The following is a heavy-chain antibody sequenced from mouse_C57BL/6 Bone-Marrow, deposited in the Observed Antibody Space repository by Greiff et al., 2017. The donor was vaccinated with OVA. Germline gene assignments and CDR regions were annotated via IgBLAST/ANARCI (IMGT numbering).Heavy chain of an antibody. CDR3: ARPSYYGSYYAMDY. J-gene: IGHJ4*01. CDR1: GIDFSRYW. D-gene: IGHD1-1*01. CDR2: INPDSSTI. Sequence: EVKLQESGGGLVQPGGSLKLSCAASGIDFSRYWMSWVRRAPGKGLEWIGEINPDSSTINYAPSLKDKFIISRDNAKNTLYLQMSKVRSEDTALYYCARPSYYGSYYAMDYWGQGTSVTVSS. V-gene: IGHV4-1*01.